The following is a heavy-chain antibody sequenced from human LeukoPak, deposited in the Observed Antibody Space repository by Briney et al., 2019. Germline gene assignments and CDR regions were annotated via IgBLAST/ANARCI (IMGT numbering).Heavy chain of an antibody. CDR2: ISGSGSDM. D-gene: IGHD4-23*01. Sequence: GGSLRLSCVVSGFGFSDSYMTWIRQTPGKGLEWLAYISGSGSDMYYADSVKGRFTISIDNAKNSLYLQMNSLRAEDTALYYCARDIFSSASGGKGGDLFDIWGQGTMVTVSS. V-gene: IGHV3-11*04. CDR3: ARDIFSSASGGKGGDLFDI. J-gene: IGHJ3*02. CDR1: GFGFSDSY.